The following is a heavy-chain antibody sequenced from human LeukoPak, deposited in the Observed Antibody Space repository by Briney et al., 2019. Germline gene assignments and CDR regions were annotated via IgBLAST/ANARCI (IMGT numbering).Heavy chain of an antibody. Sequence: SGGSLRLSCAASGFIFNKAWVNWVRQAPGKGPEWVGRIKSNNDGGTTDYASPVEGRFIISRDDSKNTIYLQMNRLIIDDTAIYYCTPVMVEDRGFWGQGTLVTVSS. CDR3: TPVMVEDRGF. V-gene: IGHV3-15*01. CDR1: GFIFNKAW. CDR2: IKSNNDGGTT. D-gene: IGHD2-21*01. J-gene: IGHJ4*02.